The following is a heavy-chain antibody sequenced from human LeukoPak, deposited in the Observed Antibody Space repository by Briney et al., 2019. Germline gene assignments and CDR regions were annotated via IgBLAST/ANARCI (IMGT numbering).Heavy chain of an antibody. CDR1: GFTFSDYY. CDR2: ISSSGSTI. CDR3: ATSPCGGDCYSNAFDI. J-gene: IGHJ3*02. D-gene: IGHD2-21*01. Sequence: GGSLRLSCAASGFTFSDYYMSWIRQAPGKGLEWVSYISSSGSTIYYADSVKGRFTISRDNAKNSLYLQMNSLRAEDTAVYYCATSPCGGDCYSNAFDIWGQGTMVTVSS. V-gene: IGHV3-11*01.